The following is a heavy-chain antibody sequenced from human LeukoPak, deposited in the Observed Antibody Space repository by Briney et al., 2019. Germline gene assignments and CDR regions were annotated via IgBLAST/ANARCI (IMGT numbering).Heavy chain of an antibody. D-gene: IGHD4-17*01. CDR1: GGSISSYY. CDR2: IFDSGDT. J-gene: IGHJ5*02. CDR3: ARAVTVTTGNWFDP. V-gene: IGHV4-59*01. Sequence: SETLSLTCTVSGGSISSYYWSWIRQTPGKGLEWIGNIFDSGDTNYNPSLQSRVTISVDTSKNQFSLKLSSVTAADTAVYYCARAVTVTTGNWFDPWGQGTLVTVSS.